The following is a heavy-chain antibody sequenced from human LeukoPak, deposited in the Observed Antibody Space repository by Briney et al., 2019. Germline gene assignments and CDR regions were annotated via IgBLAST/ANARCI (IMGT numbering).Heavy chain of an antibody. CDR2: IYYSGST. CDR1: GGSISSYY. J-gene: IGHJ4*02. D-gene: IGHD3-3*02. Sequence: SETLSLTCTVSGGSISSYYWSWIRQPPGKGLEWIGYIYYSGSTNYNPSLKSRVTISVDTSKNQFSLKLSSVTAADTAVYYCARVVANNLPHFWGLFDYWGQGTLVTVSS. V-gene: IGHV4-59*01. CDR3: ARVVANNLPHFWGLFDY.